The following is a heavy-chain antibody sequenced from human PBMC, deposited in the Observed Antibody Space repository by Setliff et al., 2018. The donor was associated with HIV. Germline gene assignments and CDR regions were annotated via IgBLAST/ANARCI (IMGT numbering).Heavy chain of an antibody. J-gene: IGHJ4*02. D-gene: IGHD6-6*01. V-gene: IGHV4-39*07. CDR1: GGSINSNTYF. CDR3: ARADSSTWSHYFDY. Sequence: LSLTCTVSGGSINSNTYFWGWIRQPPGKGLEWIGSIYYSGNTYYSPSLKSRVTISADTSKNQFSLKLSSVTAADTALYYCARADSSTWSHYFDYWGQGTLVTVSS. CDR2: IYYSGNT.